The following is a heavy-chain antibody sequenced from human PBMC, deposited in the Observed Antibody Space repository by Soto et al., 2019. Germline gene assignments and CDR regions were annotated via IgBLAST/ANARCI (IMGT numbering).Heavy chain of an antibody. CDR2: ISGRGGST. V-gene: IGHV3-23*01. D-gene: IGHD3-10*01. CDR3: ARDRYYGSGSYYNVNYYYYGMEV. CDR1: GFTFSSFA. J-gene: IGHJ6*02. Sequence: GWSLRLSCAASGFTFSSFAISWVRQAPGKGLDWVSAISGRGGSTYSADSVKGRFTISRDNSKNTLYLQMSSLRAEDTAFYSCARDRYYGSGSYYNVNYYYYGMEVWGQGTTVTVSS.